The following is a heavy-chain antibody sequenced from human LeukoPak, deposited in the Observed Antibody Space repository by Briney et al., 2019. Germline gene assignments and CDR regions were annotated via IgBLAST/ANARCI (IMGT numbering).Heavy chain of an antibody. CDR3: ARAYHYYDSSGYAY. CDR2: IYSGGST. D-gene: IGHD3-22*01. V-gene: IGHV3-53*04. J-gene: IGHJ4*02. Sequence: PGGSLRLSCAAPGFTVSSNYMSWVRQAPGKGLEWVSVIYSGGSTYYADSVKGRFTISRHNSKNTLYLQMNSLRAEDTAVYYCARAYHYYDSSGYAYWGQGTLVTVSS. CDR1: GFTVSSNY.